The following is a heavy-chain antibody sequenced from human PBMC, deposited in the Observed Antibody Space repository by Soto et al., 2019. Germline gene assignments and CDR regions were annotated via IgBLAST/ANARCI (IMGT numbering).Heavy chain of an antibody. D-gene: IGHD1-26*01. CDR2: ISPYNNDT. CDR3: AKDRRVLLSAYYGSQSFDS. Sequence: QVQLVQSGPEVKKPGASVKVSCKTSGYTFTRDGISWVRQAPGQGLEWMGWISPYNNDTKYAQRFQGRVTMTTDTATKTVYMDLRSLTSDDTAVYYCAKDRRVLLSAYYGSQSFDSWGQGALVTGSS. J-gene: IGHJ4*02. V-gene: IGHV1-18*04. CDR1: GYTFTRDG.